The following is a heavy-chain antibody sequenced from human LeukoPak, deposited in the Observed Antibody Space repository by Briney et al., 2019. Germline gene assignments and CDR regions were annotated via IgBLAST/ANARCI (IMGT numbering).Heavy chain of an antibody. V-gene: IGHV3-30*03. CDR1: GFTFSSYG. Sequence: GGSLRLSCAASGFTFSSYGMHWVRQAPGKGLECVAVISYDGSNKYYADSVKGRFTISRDNSKNTLYLQMNSLRAEDTALYYCARGRGSFDYWGQGTLVTVSS. CDR2: ISYDGSNK. CDR3: ARGRGSFDY. J-gene: IGHJ4*02.